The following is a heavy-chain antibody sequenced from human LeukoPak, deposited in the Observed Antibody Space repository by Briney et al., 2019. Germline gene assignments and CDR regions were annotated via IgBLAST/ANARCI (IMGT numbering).Heavy chain of an antibody. Sequence: SETLSLTCTVSGGSISSYYWSWIRQPPGKGLEWIGEINHSGSTNYNPSLKSRVTISVDTSKNQFSLKLSSVTAADTAVYYCARHLRLTIFEVVISGLFDYWGQGTLVTVSS. J-gene: IGHJ4*02. D-gene: IGHD3-3*01. CDR2: INHSGST. V-gene: IGHV4-34*01. CDR3: ARHLRLTIFEVVISGLFDY. CDR1: GGSISSYY.